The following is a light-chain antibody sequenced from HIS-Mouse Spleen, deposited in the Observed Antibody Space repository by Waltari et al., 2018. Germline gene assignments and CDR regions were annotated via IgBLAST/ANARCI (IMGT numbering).Light chain of an antibody. Sequence: QSVLTQPPSASGTPGQRVTIPCSGSSSNIGSNYVYWYQQLPGTAPKLLIYRSNPGPQGVPDRFSGSKSGTAAALAISGLRSEDEADYYCAAWDDSLSGPVFGGGTKLTVL. CDR3: AAWDDSLSGPV. CDR1: SSNIGSNY. V-gene: IGLV1-47*01. CDR2: RSN. J-gene: IGLJ3*02.